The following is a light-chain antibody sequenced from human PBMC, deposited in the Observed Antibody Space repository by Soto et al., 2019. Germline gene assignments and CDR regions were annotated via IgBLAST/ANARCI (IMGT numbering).Light chain of an antibody. CDR2: DAS. CDR3: QQYDNLLPIT. J-gene: IGKJ5*01. CDR1: QDISKN. V-gene: IGKV1-33*01. Sequence: IQMTQSPSSLSASVGDRVTITCQASQDISKNLNWYQQKPGKAPKLLIYDASSLQTGVPSSFSVIGSATHFTFTISSLQPEDVATYYCQQYDNLLPITFGQGTRLEIK.